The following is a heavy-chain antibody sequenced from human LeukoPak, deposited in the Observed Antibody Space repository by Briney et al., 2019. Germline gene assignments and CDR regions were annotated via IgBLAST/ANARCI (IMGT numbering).Heavy chain of an antibody. CDR3: ARVTYCGSDCYGAEYFQH. V-gene: IGHV4-30-2*01. J-gene: IGHJ1*01. CDR1: GGSISSGGYY. D-gene: IGHD2-21*01. Sequence: SSETLSLTCTVSGGSISSGGYYWRWIRQPPGKGLEWIGYIYHSGSTYYNPALKSRVTISVDRSKNQFSLKLSSVTAADTAVYYCARVTYCGSDCYGAEYFQHWGQGTLVTVSS. CDR2: IYHSGST.